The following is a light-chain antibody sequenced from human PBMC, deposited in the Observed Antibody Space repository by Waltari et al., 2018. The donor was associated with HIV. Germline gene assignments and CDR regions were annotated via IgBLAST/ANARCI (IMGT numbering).Light chain of an antibody. CDR3: GTWDSGLSAVV. V-gene: IGLV1-51*01. Sequence: QSVLTQPPSVSAAPGQRVPISCSGSSSNIGSNAVSWYQQLPGTAPKLLIFDNYKRPSGIPDRFSGSKSGTSATLGITGLQTGDEADYYCGTWDSGLSAVVFGGGTKLTVL. CDR1: SSNIGSNA. J-gene: IGLJ3*02. CDR2: DNY.